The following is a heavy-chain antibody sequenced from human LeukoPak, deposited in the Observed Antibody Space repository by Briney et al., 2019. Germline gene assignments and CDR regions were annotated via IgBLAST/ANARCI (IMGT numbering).Heavy chain of an antibody. Sequence: PGRSLRLSCAASGFTFSSYAMSWVRQAPGKGLEWVAAISFSVGSTYYADSVKGRFTISRDNSKTTLYLQMNSLRAEDTAVYYCAKSSGYPYYFDYWGQGTLVTVSS. CDR3: AKSSGYPYYFDY. J-gene: IGHJ4*02. CDR2: ISFSVGST. D-gene: IGHD5-18*01. CDR1: GFTFSSYA. V-gene: IGHV3-23*01.